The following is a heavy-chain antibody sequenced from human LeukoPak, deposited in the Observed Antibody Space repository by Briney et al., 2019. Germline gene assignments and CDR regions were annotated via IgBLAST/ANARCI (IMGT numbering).Heavy chain of an antibody. V-gene: IGHV3-23*01. CDR2: ISGSGSGT. Sequence: GGSLRLPCAASGFTFSGYAMTWVRQAPGKGLEWVSGISGSGSGTYYADSVKGRFTISRDNSKTTLYLQMNSLRAEDTALYYCVKYTGNSILVRFDYWGQGTLVTVSS. CDR3: VKYTGNSILVRFDY. CDR1: GFTFSGYA. J-gene: IGHJ4*02. D-gene: IGHD4-23*01.